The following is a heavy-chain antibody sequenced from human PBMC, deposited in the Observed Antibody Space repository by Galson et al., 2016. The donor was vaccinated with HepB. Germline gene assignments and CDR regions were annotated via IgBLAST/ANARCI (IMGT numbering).Heavy chain of an antibody. J-gene: IGHJ4*02. CDR2: TSYDGSTK. CDR1: GFTFSSYA. V-gene: IGHV3-30-3*01. D-gene: IGHD2-21*01. Sequence: SLRLSCAASGFTFSSYAMHWVRQAPGKGLEWVAVTSYDGSTKYYADSVKGRFTISRDNSKNTLSVQMNSLRAEDTAVYYCAVAYSNYWPLGYWGQGTLVTASP. CDR3: AVAYSNYWPLGY.